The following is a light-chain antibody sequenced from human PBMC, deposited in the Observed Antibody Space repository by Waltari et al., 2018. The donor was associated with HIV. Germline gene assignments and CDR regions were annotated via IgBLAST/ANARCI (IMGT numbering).Light chain of an antibody. CDR3: MQTIQFPLT. CDR1: QSLLHIDGQTY. Sequence: DIVLTQTPLSLSVTPGQPASISCKSSQSLLHIDGQTYLYWDLQKPGQPPQALIYEVSSRFFGVSDRFSGSGSGTDFTLKISRVEAEDVGVYYCMQTIQFPLTFGGGTKVEIK. J-gene: IGKJ4*01. CDR2: EVS. V-gene: IGKV2D-29*01.